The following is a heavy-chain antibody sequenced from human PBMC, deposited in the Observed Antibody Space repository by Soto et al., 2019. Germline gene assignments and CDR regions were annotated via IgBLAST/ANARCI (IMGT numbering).Heavy chain of an antibody. Sequence: ASVKVSCKASGYTFTSYGISWVRQAPGQGLEWMGWISAYNGNTNYAQKLQGRVTMTTDTSTSTAYMELRSLRSDDTAVYYCARRGYRYGYLPSAYYYGMDVWGQGTPVTVYS. V-gene: IGHV1-18*04. J-gene: IGHJ6*02. CDR1: GYTFTSYG. D-gene: IGHD5-18*01. CDR2: ISAYNGNT. CDR3: ARRGYRYGYLPSAYYYGMDV.